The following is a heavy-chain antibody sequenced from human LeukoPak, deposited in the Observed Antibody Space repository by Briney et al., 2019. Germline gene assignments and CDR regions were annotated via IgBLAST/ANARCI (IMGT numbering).Heavy chain of an antibody. CDR3: AKDRAIVVVTDAFDI. J-gene: IGHJ3*02. Sequence: GGSLRLSCAASGFTFSSYAMSWVRQAPGKGLEWASAISGSGGSTYYADSVKGRFTISRDNSKNTLYLQMNSLRAEDTAVYYCAKDRAIVVVTDAFDIWGQGTMVTVSS. CDR2: ISGSGGST. V-gene: IGHV3-23*01. CDR1: GFTFSSYA. D-gene: IGHD2-21*02.